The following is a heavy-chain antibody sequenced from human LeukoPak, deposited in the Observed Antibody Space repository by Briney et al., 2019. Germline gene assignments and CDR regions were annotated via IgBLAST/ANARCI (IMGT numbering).Heavy chain of an antibody. CDR2: ISWDGGST. CDR3: AKDAFVVVPAAIHYYYYYYMDV. J-gene: IGHJ6*03. CDR1: GFTFDDYA. V-gene: IGHV3-43D*03. Sequence: GGSLRLSCAASGFTFDDYAMHWVRQAPGKGLEWVSLISWDGGSTYYADSVKGRFTISRDNSKNSLYLQMNSLRAGDTALYYCAKDAFVVVPAAIHYYYYYYMDVWGKGTTVTVSS. D-gene: IGHD2-2*02.